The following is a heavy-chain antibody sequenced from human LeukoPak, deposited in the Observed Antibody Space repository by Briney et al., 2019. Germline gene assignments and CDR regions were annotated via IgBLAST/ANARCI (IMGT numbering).Heavy chain of an antibody. J-gene: IGHJ4*02. V-gene: IGHV3-20*04. CDR3: ARDLANTRGCSSTSCSPH. D-gene: IGHD2-2*01. CDR2: INWNGGST. Sequence: PGGSLRLSCAASGFTFDDYGMSWVRQAPGKGLEWVSGINWNGGSTGYADSVKGRFTISRDNAKNSLYLQMNSLRAEDTALYYCARDLANTRGCSSTSCSPHWGKGTLVTVSS. CDR1: GFTFDDYG.